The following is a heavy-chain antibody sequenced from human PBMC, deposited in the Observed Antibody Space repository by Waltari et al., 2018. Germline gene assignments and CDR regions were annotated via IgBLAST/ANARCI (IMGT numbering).Heavy chain of an antibody. J-gene: IGHJ3*01. CDR1: GGSITTSLHY. V-gene: IGHV4-39*01. Sequence: QLQLQESGPGLVKPSETLSLTCSVSGGSITTSLHYWGWIRQPPGQGLEWIGTISYNGATYTSPSLKSRVTMSRDTSKNQLSLTLDSMTAADTAVYYCATYIGASVGTAAFDVWGQGTMVTVSS. CDR3: ATYIGASVGTAAFDV. D-gene: IGHD5-12*01. CDR2: ISYNGAT.